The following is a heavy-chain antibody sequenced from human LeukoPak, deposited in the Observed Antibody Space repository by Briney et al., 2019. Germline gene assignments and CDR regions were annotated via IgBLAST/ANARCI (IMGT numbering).Heavy chain of an antibody. CDR2: INPSGGST. Sequence: ASVKVSCKASGYTFTSYYMHWVRQAPGQGLEWMGIINPSGGSTSYAQKFQGRVTMTRDTSTSTVYMELSSLRSEDTAVYYCARERGVIQLWLKGEYYFDYWGQGTLVTVSS. CDR3: ARERGVIQLWLKGEYYFDY. D-gene: IGHD5-18*01. V-gene: IGHV1-46*01. CDR1: GYTFTSYY. J-gene: IGHJ4*02.